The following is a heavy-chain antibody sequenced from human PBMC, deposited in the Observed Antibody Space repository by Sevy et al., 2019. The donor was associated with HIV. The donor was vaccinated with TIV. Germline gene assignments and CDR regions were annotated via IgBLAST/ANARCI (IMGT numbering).Heavy chain of an antibody. CDR2: ISYDGSNK. V-gene: IGHV3-30-3*01. D-gene: IGHD1-26*01. CDR1: GFTFSNYA. CDR3: ARDPEVYGGWEQTSQGMDV. J-gene: IGHJ6*02. Sequence: GGSLRLSCAASGFTFSNYAMHWVRQAPGKGLEWVAVISYDGSNKYYADSVRGRFTISRDSSKNTLYLQMNSLRPEDTAVYYCARDPEVYGGWEQTSQGMDVWGQGTTVTVSS.